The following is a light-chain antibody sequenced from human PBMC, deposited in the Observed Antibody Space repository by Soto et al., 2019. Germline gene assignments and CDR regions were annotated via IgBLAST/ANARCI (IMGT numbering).Light chain of an antibody. CDR1: QSVSSSY. J-gene: IGKJ3*01. CDR3: QQYGSSSLFT. V-gene: IGKV3-20*01. CDR2: GAS. Sequence: EIVLTQSPGTLSLSPGERATLSCRASQSVSSSYLAWYQQKPGQAPRLLIYGASSRATAIPDRFSGSGSGTDFPLTISRLEPEDFAVYYCQQYGSSSLFTFGPGTKVDIK.